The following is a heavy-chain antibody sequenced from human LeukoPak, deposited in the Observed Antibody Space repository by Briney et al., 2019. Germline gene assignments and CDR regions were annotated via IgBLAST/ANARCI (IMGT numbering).Heavy chain of an antibody. J-gene: IGHJ4*02. V-gene: IGHV4-34*01. CDR3: ARDAYDSRGYSFDY. D-gene: IGHD3-22*01. Sequence: SETLSLTCAVYGGSFSGYYWSWIRQPPGKGLEWIGEINHSGSTNYNPSLKSRVTISVDKSKNQFSLKLSSVTAADTAVYYCARDAYDSRGYSFDYWGQGTLVTVSS. CDR1: GGSFSGYY. CDR2: INHSGST.